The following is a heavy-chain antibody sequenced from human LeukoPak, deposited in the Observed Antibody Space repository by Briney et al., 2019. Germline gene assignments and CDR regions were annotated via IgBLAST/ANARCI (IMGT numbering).Heavy chain of an antibody. D-gene: IGHD4/OR15-4a*01. J-gene: IGHJ5*02. V-gene: IGHV4-59*12. CDR3: ASSTMVNTATGWFDP. CDR2: LYNSGST. Sequence: SETLSLTCTVSGGSISSYYWSWIRQSPGRGLEWIGYLYNSGSTNYNPSLKSRVAMSVDTSKNQISLKLSSVTAADTAMYCCASSTMVNTATGWFDPWGQGTLVTVSS. CDR1: GGSISSYY.